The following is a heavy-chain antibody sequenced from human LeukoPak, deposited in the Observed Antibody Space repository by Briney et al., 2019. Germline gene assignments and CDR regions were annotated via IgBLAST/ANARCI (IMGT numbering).Heavy chain of an antibody. CDR2: IYYSGST. CDR3: ARQAAAGRLFDY. J-gene: IGHJ4*02. V-gene: IGHV4-59*08. CDR1: GGSISSYY. Sequence: SSETLSLTCTVSGGSISSYYWSWIRQPPGKGLEWIGYIYYSGSTNYNPSLKSRVTISVDTSKNQFSLKLSSVTAADTAVYYCARQAAAGRLFDYWGQGTLVTVSS. D-gene: IGHD6-13*01.